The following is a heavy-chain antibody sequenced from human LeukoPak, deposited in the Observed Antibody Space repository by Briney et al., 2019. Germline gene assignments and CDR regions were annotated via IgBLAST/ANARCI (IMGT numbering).Heavy chain of an antibody. CDR3: TRDFSVVYFDY. Sequence: GGSLRLSCTASGFTFGDYATSWVRQAPGKGLEWVGFIRSKAYGGTTEYAASVKGRFTISRDDSKSIAYLQMNSLKTEDTAVYYCTRDFSVVYFDYWGQGTLVTVSS. J-gene: IGHJ4*02. V-gene: IGHV3-49*04. D-gene: IGHD4-23*01. CDR2: IRSKAYGGTT. CDR1: GFTFGDYA.